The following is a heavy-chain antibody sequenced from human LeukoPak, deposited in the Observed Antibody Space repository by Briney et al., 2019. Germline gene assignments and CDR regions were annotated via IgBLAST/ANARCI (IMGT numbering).Heavy chain of an antibody. D-gene: IGHD6-19*01. CDR1: GFTFSSYG. V-gene: IGHV3-30*03. CDR3: AREGSDWNYYYYMDV. Sequence: GGSLRLSCAASGFTFSSYGMHWVRQAPGQGLEWVAVISYDGSNKYYADSVKGRFTISRDNSKNTLYLQMNSLRAEDTAVYYCAREGSDWNYYYYMDVWGEGTTVTISS. CDR2: ISYDGSNK. J-gene: IGHJ6*03.